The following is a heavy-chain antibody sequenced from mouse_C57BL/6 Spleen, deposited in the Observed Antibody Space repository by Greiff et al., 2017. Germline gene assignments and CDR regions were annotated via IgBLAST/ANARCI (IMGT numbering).Heavy chain of an antibody. J-gene: IGHJ4*01. CDR1: GFSLTSYG. D-gene: IGHD2-5*01. Sequence: QVQLKESGPGLVQPSQSLSITCTVSGFSLTSYGVHWVRQSPGKGLEWLGVIWSGGSTDYNAAFISRLSISKDNSKSQVFFKMNSLQADDTAIYYCARNRCYYSNYGGAMDYWGQGTSVTVSS. V-gene: IGHV2-2*01. CDR3: ARNRCYYSNYGGAMDY. CDR2: IWSGGST.